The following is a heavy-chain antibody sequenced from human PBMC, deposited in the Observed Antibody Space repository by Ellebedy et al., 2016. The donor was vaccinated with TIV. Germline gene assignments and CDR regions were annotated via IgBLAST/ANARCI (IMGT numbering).Heavy chain of an antibody. J-gene: IGHJ6*02. CDR3: ATEIAGDYYGMDV. CDR1: GFSISNNY. CDR2: IYGSGTT. V-gene: IGHV3-66*01. D-gene: IGHD2-21*01. Sequence: GESLKISCSASGFSISNNYVNWVRQAPGKGLEWVPVIYGSGTTYYTDSVKGRFTISSNNSKNTVYLQMNSLRAEDTAVYYCATEIAGDYYGMDVWGQGTTVTVSS.